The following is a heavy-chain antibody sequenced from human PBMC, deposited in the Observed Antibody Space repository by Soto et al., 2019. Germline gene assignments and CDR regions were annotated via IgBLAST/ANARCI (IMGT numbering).Heavy chain of an antibody. Sequence: QVQLVQSGAEVKKPGSSVKVSCRASGGTFSGYTLSWIRQAPGQGLEWMGRIIPMFDIVNYAQKLQGRVTMTADKSTSTTFMELSSLRSEDTAVYFCARVGTDYGDYGNFDSWGQGTLVTVSS. CDR1: GGTFSGYT. CDR3: ARVGTDYGDYGNFDS. J-gene: IGHJ4*02. V-gene: IGHV1-69*02. CDR2: IIPMFDIV. D-gene: IGHD4-17*01.